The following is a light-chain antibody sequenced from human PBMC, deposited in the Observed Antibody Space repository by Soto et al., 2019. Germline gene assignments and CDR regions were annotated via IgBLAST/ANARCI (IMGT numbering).Light chain of an antibody. CDR2: GAT. V-gene: IGKV1-9*01. CDR3: QQLKSYVT. J-gene: IGKJ5*01. CDR1: QGISNY. Sequence: IQLTQSPSSLSASVGDRVTITCLASQGISNYLAWYQQKPGKTPRLLIYGATTLQSGVPSRFSGSGSGTDFALTISSLQPEDFATYYCQQLKSYVTFGQGTRLEI.